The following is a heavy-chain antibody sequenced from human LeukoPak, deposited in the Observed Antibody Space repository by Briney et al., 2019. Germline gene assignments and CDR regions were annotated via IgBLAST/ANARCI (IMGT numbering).Heavy chain of an antibody. V-gene: IGHV1-2*06. CDR2: INPNSGGT. D-gene: IGHD3-3*01. J-gene: IGHJ4*02. CDR3: ARDRAYPYDFWSGYYTPFDY. CDR1: GYTFTGYY. Sequence: ASVTASCTASGYTFTGYYMHWVRQAPGQGLEWMGRINPNSGGTNYAQKFQGRVTMTRDTSISTAYMELSRLRSDDTAVYYCARDRAYPYDFWSGYYTPFDYWGQGTLVTVSS.